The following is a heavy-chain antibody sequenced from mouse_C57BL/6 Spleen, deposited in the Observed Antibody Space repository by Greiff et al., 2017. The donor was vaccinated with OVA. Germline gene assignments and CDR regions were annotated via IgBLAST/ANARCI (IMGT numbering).Heavy chain of an antibody. Sequence: VKLQESGAELVKPGASVKMSCKASGYTFTTYPIEWMKQNHGKSLEWIGNFHPYNDDTQYNEKFKGKATLTVEKSSSTVYLELSRLTSDDSAVYYCARPLHYGNYGFAYWGQGTLVTVSA. J-gene: IGHJ3*01. CDR1: GYTFTTYP. CDR2: FHPYNDDT. CDR3: ARPLHYGNYGFAY. V-gene: IGHV1-47*01. D-gene: IGHD2-1*01.